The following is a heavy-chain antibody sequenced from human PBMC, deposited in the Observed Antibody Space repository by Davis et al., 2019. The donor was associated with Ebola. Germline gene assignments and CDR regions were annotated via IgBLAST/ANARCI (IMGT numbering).Heavy chain of an antibody. CDR3: AREDFGPPGLVYYYYYYMDV. CDR1: GGSMSSGDYY. D-gene: IGHD3/OR15-3a*01. V-gene: IGHV4-30-4*01. J-gene: IGHJ6*03. Sequence: SETLSLTCTVSGGSMSSGDYYWSWIRQPPGKGLEWIGYIYYSGSTYYNPSLKSRVTISVDTSKNQFSLKLSSVTAADTAVYYCAREDFGPPGLVYYYYYYMDVWGKGTTVTVSS. CDR2: IYYSGST.